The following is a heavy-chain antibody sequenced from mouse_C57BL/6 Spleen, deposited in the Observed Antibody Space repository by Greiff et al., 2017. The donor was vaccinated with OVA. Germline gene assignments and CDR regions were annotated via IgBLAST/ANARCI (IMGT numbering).Heavy chain of an antibody. Sequence: QVQLQQPGAELVRPGTSVKLSCKASGYTFTSYWMHWVKQRPGQGLEWIGVIDPSDSYTNYNQKFKGKATLTVDTSSSTAYMQLSSLTSEDSAVYYCARYDGAYWGQGTLVTVSA. V-gene: IGHV1-59*01. CDR2: IDPSDSYT. CDR3: ARYDGAY. D-gene: IGHD2-3*01. J-gene: IGHJ3*01. CDR1: GYTFTSYW.